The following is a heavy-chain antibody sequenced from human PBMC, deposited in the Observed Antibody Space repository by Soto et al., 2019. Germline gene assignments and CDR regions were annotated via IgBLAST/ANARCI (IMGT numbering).Heavy chain of an antibody. J-gene: IGHJ4*02. CDR2: IYHGGTT. CDR1: GYSISSGSY. D-gene: IGHD3-22*01. V-gene: IGHV4-38-2*02. Sequence: PSETLSLTCTVSGYSISSGSYWAWIRQPPGKGPEWIASIYHGGTTFYNPSLKSRITISVDTSKNQFSLKLSSVTAADTAVYYCARVRGSDSSGYYYAAYYFDYWGQGTLVTVSS. CDR3: ARVRGSDSSGYYYAAYYFDY.